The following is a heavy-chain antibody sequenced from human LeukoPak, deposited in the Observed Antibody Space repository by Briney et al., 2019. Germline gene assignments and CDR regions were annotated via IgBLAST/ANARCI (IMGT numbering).Heavy chain of an antibody. CDR2: INHSGST. CDR3: GLYYYYYGMDV. V-gene: IGHV4-34*01. J-gene: IGHJ6*02. Sequence: SETLSLTCAVYGGSFSGYYWSWIRQPPGKGLEWIGEINHSGSTNYNPSLKSRVTISVDTSKNQFSLKLSSVTAAGTAVYYCGLYYYYYGMDVWGQGTTVTVSS. CDR1: GGSFSGYY.